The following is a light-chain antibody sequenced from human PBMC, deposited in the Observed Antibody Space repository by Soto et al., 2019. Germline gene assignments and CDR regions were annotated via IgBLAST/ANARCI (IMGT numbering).Light chain of an antibody. CDR1: QGLVYGDGHTY. J-gene: IGKJ4*01. CDR2: KVS. Sequence: DVVMTQSPLSLPVTLGQAASISCRSSQGLVYGDGHTYMHWFQQRPGQSPRRLIYKVSNRDSGVPDRFSGSASVTNFTLKSSRVEAEDVGVYYCMQGTHWPPTFGGGTKVEIK. CDR3: MQGTHWPPT. V-gene: IGKV2-30*01.